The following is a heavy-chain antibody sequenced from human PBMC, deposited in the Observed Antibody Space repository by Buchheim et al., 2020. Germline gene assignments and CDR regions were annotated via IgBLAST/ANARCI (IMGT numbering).Heavy chain of an antibody. CDR1: GGTFSSYA. CDR2: IIPILGIA. D-gene: IGHD3-22*01. J-gene: IGHJ4*02. CDR3: ARLPEAPGYDSRGYGHVDY. V-gene: IGHV1-69*04. Sequence: QVQLVQSGAEVKKPGSSVKVSCKASGGTFSSYAISWVRQAPGQGLEWMGRIIPILGIANYAKKFQGRVTITADKSTSTAYMELSSLRSEDTAVYYCARLPEAPGYDSRGYGHVDYWGQGTL.